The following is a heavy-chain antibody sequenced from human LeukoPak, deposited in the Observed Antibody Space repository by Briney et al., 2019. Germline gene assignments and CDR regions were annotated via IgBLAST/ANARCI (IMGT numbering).Heavy chain of an antibody. V-gene: IGHV3-7*05. J-gene: IGHJ4*02. Sequence: GGSLSLSSAAYRFTFTRNCMSWVRRAPGKGLEWVTNINQDGGEKYYVDYVKGRFTISRDNATNSLYLHMNSLRAEDTAVYYCAKNRDLVGYFVYCGEGTLVTVSS. CDR1: RFTFTRNC. D-gene: IGHD3-10*01. CDR2: INQDGGEK. CDR3: AKNRDLVGYFVY.